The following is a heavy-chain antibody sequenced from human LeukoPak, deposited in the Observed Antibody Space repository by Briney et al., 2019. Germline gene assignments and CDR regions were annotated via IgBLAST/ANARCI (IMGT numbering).Heavy chain of an antibody. V-gene: IGHV3-20*04. D-gene: IGHD2-15*01. CDR3: ARVLRYCSGGNCYSGGLEYMDV. J-gene: IGHJ6*03. CDR1: GFTFDDYG. Sequence: GGSLRLSCAASGFTFDDYGMSWVRQAPGKGLEWVSGINWNGGSTGYADSVKGRFTISRDNAKNSLYLQMNSLRAEDTAVYYCARVLRYCSGGNCYSGGLEYMDVWGKGTTVTISS. CDR2: INWNGGST.